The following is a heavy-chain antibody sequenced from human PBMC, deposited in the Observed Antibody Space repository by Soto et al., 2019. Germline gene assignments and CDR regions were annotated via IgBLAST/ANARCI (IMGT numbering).Heavy chain of an antibody. D-gene: IGHD5-18*01. Sequence: QVQLVQSGAEVKKPGSSVTVSCKTSGGTFSKDAINWVRQAPGQGLEWMGLLIPVFGSPIYAQKFQGRIRITADESTRTAFMDLSSLRSEDTAVYYCTRVLGYTFEPGKTRYYAMDVWGQGTTASVSS. CDR2: LIPVFGSP. J-gene: IGHJ6*02. V-gene: IGHV1-69*01. CDR1: GGTFSKDA. CDR3: TRVLGYTFEPGKTRYYAMDV.